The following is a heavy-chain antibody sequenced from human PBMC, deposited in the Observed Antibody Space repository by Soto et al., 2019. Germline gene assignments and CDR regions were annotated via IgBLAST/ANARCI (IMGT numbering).Heavy chain of an antibody. J-gene: IGHJ4*02. D-gene: IGHD3-22*01. Sequence: ASVKVSCKASGYTFTSYAMHWVRQAPGQRLEWMGWINAGNGNTKYSQKFQGRVTITRDTSASTAYMELSSLRSEDTAVYYCARAYGKWYYDRSGNRYFDYWGQGTLVTVSS. CDR1: GYTFTSYA. V-gene: IGHV1-3*01. CDR2: INAGNGNT. CDR3: ARAYGKWYYDRSGNRYFDY.